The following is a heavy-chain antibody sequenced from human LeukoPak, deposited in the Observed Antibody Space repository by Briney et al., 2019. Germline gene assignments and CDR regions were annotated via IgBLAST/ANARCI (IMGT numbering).Heavy chain of an antibody. Sequence: ASVKVSCKASGYTFTSYAMNWVRQAPGQGLEWMGWINTNTGNPTYAQGFTGRFVFSLDTSVSTAYLQISSLKAEDTAVYYCARAKWLRLRTLGWFDPWGQGTLVTVSP. D-gene: IGHD5-12*01. CDR3: ARAKWLRLRTLGWFDP. J-gene: IGHJ5*02. V-gene: IGHV7-4-1*02. CDR2: INTNTGNP. CDR1: GYTFTSYA.